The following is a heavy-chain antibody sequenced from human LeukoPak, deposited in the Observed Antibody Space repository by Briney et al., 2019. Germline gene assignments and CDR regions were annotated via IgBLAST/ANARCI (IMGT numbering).Heavy chain of an antibody. CDR1: GFTFSSYA. CDR3: AKATSVSWSSGWYFDY. J-gene: IGHJ4*02. Sequence: PGGSLRLSCAASGFTFSSYAMSWVRQAPGKGLEWVSAISGSGGSTYYADSVKGRFTISRDNSKNTLYLQMNSLRTEDTAVYYCAKATSVSWSSGWYFDYWGQGTLVTVSS. V-gene: IGHV3-23*01. D-gene: IGHD6-19*01. CDR2: ISGSGGST.